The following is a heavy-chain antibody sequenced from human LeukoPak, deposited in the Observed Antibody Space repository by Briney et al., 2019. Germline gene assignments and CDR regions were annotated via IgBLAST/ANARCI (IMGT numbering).Heavy chain of an antibody. V-gene: IGHV3-23*01. Sequence: GGSLRLSCAASGFTFSSYAMSWVRQAPGKGLDWVSSISGSGGRTYYADSLKGRFTISRDNAKNTLYLQMNSLKAEDTAVYYCARARRCGLYDDYGGCFDYWGQGTLVTVSS. D-gene: IGHD4-17*01. J-gene: IGHJ4*02. CDR3: ARARRCGLYDDYGGCFDY. CDR1: GFTFSSYA. CDR2: ISGSGGRT.